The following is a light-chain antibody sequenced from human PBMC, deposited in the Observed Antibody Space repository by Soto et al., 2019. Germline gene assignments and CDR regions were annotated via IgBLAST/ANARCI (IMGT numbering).Light chain of an antibody. J-gene: IGKJ1*01. CDR2: DAS. CDR1: QSISSW. V-gene: IGKV1-5*01. CDR3: QQYNSYSWT. Sequence: QMTQSPSTLSASVGDSVTLTCRASQSISSWLAWYQQKPGKAPKLLIYDASSLESGVPSRFSGSGSGTEFTLTISSLQPDDFATYYCQQYNSYSWTFGQGAKVDIK.